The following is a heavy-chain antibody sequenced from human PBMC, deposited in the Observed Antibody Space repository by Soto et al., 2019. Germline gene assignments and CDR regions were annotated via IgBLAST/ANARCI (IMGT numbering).Heavy chain of an antibody. Sequence: QVQLVQSGAEVKKPGASVKVSCKASGYTFTGYGISWVRQAPGQGLEWMGWISAYNGNTNYAQKLQGRVTMTTDTSTSTAYMELRSLRSDYTAVYYCATANVVVLPAAMWGEDAFDIWGQGTMVTVSS. D-gene: IGHD2-2*01. CDR1: GYTFTGYG. J-gene: IGHJ3*02. CDR3: ATANVVVLPAAMWGEDAFDI. CDR2: ISAYNGNT. V-gene: IGHV1-18*01.